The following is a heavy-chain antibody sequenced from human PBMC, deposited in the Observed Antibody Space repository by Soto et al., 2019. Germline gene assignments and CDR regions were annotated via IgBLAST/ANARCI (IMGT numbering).Heavy chain of an antibody. V-gene: IGHV3-7*01. CDR1: GFTFSTYW. CDR2: INQDGSEK. J-gene: IGHJ4*02. D-gene: IGHD6-13*01. Sequence: PGGSLRLSCAASGFTFSTYWMDWVRQTPGKGLEWVANINQDGSEKNYVDSVKGRFTIYRDNAKNSLYLQMSSLAPDDTAVYFCARENSATHLDSWGQGTLVTVSS. CDR3: ARENSATHLDS.